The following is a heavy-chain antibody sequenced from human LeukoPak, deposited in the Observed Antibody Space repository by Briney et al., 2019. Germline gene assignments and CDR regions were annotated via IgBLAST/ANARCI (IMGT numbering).Heavy chain of an antibody. V-gene: IGHV3-53*01. CDR1: GFTVSSNS. J-gene: IGHJ6*03. CDR3: ARGKGFTGYYYYYMDV. D-gene: IGHD1-14*01. Sequence: GGSLRLSCTVSGFTVSSNSMSWVRQAPGKGLEWVSFIYSDNTHYSDSVKGRFTISRDNSKNTLYLQMNSLRAEDTAVYYCARGKGFTGYYYYYMDVWGKGTTVTVSS. CDR2: IYSDNT.